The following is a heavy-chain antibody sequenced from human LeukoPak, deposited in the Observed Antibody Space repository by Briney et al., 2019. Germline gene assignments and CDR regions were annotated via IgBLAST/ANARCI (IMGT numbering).Heavy chain of an antibody. D-gene: IGHD3-22*01. CDR3: ARDANDSSGYYPDY. CDR1: GFTFSSFG. Sequence: GGSLRLSCAASGFTFSSFGMHWVRQAPDKGLEWVAVISYDGSNKYYADSVKGRFTISRDNSKNTLYLQMNSLRAEDTAVYYCARDANDSSGYYPDYWDQGTLVTVSS. J-gene: IGHJ4*02. CDR2: ISYDGSNK. V-gene: IGHV3-30*03.